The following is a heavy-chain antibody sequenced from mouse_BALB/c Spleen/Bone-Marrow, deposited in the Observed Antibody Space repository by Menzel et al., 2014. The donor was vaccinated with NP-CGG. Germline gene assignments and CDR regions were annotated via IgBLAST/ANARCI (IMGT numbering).Heavy chain of an antibody. CDR2: INPDSSTI. CDR3: ARPGYYGYQDV. CDR1: GFDFSRYW. Sequence: EVQLVESGGGPVQPGGSLKLSCAASGFDFSRYWMTWVRQAPGKGLEWIGEINPDSSTINYTPSLKEKFIISRDNAKNTLYLQMSKVRSEDTALYYCARPGYYGYQDVWGAGTTVTVSS. D-gene: IGHD1-2*01. J-gene: IGHJ1*01. V-gene: IGHV4-1*02.